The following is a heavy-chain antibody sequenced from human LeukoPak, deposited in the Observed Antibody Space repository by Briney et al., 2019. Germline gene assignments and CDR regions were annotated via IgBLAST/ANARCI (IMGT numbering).Heavy chain of an antibody. CDR2: IYDRGPA. J-gene: IGHJ5*02. Sequence: ESSETLSLTCTVSGYAIISGGFSWNWIRQPPGKGLEWIGCIYDRGPAHYNPSLKSRFTISVDRPKNQFFLNVTSLTAADTAVYYCARSRQASGLFSSWGQGTLVVVSS. V-gene: IGHV4-30-2*01. CDR1: GYAIISGGFS. CDR3: ARSRQASGLFSS. D-gene: IGHD3-10*01.